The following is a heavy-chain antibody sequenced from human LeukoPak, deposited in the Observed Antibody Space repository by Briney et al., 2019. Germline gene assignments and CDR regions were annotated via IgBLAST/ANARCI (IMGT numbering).Heavy chain of an antibody. Sequence: GGSLRLSCAASGFTFSSYAMHWVRQAPGKGLEWVAVISYDGSNKYYADSVRGRFTISRDNSKNTLYLQMNSLRAEDTAVYYCAKEGDGYCSGGSCAESFDIWGQGTMVTVSS. V-gene: IGHV3-30-3*01. D-gene: IGHD2-15*01. J-gene: IGHJ3*02. CDR3: AKEGDGYCSGGSCAESFDI. CDR2: ISYDGSNK. CDR1: GFTFSSYA.